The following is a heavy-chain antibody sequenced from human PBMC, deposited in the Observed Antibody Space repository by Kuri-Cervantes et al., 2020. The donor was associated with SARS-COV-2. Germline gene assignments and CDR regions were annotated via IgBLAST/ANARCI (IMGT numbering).Heavy chain of an antibody. V-gene: IGHV4-34*01. CDR2: INHSGST. J-gene: IGHJ3*02. CDR3: ARHAGLGPYYDFWSGYSFVGAFDI. CDR1: GGSFSGYY. D-gene: IGHD3-3*01. Sequence: SETLSLTCAVYGGSFSGYYWSWIRQPPGKGLEWIGEINHSGSTNYNPSLKSRVTISVDTSKNQFSLKLSSVTAADTAVYYCARHAGLGPYYDFWSGYSFVGAFDIWGQGTMVTVSS.